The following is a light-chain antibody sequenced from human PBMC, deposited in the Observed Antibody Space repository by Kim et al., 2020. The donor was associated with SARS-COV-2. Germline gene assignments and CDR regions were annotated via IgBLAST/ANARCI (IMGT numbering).Light chain of an antibody. CDR2: AAS. V-gene: IGKV1-12*01. Sequence: DIQMTQSPSSVSASIGDRVTITCRASQGIRSWLAWYQQKPGKAPKLLIYAASNLQSGVPSRFSGSGSGTDFTLTVSSLQPDDFATYYCQQYDTYPWTFGQGTKVDIK. J-gene: IGKJ1*01. CDR1: QGIRSW. CDR3: QQYDTYPWT.